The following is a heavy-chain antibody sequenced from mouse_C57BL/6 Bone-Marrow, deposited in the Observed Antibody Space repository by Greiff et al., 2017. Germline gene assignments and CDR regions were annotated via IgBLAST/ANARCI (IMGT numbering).Heavy chain of an antibody. J-gene: IGHJ4*01. V-gene: IGHV1-55*01. Sequence: QVQLQQPGAELVKPGASVKMSCKASGYTFTSYWITWVKQRPGQGLEWIGDIYPGSGSTNYNEKFKSKATLTVDTSSSTAYMQLSSLTSEDSAVYYCARHYGSSCYYAMDYWGQGTSVTVSS. CDR3: ARHYGSSCYYAMDY. D-gene: IGHD1-1*01. CDR1: GYTFTSYW. CDR2: IYPGSGST.